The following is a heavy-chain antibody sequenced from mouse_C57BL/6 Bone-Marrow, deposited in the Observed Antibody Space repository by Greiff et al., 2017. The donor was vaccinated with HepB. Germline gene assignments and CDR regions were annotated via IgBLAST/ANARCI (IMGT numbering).Heavy chain of an antibody. CDR1: GFTFSSYG. V-gene: IGHV5-6*01. J-gene: IGHJ2*01. CDR2: ISSGGSYT. D-gene: IGHD4-1*01. Sequence: EVKRVESGGDLVKPGGSLKLSCAASGFTFSSYGMSWVRQTPDKRLEWVATISSGGSYTYYPDSVKGRFTISRDNAKNTLYLQMSSLKSEDTAMYYCARHAGPHFDYWGQGTTLTVSS. CDR3: ARHAGPHFDY.